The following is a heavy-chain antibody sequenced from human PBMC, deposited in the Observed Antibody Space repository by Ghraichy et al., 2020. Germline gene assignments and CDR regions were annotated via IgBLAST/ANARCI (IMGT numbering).Heavy chain of an antibody. CDR3: ARDLVPAAMSGAFDI. J-gene: IGHJ3*02. D-gene: IGHD2-2*01. CDR2: ISAYNGNT. V-gene: IGHV1-18*01. Sequence: ASVKVSCKASGYTFTSYGISWVRQAPGQGLEWMGWISAYNGNTNYAQKLQGRVTMTTDTSTSTAYMELRSLRSDDTAVYYCARDLVPAAMSGAFDIWGQGTMVTVSS. CDR1: GYTFTSYG.